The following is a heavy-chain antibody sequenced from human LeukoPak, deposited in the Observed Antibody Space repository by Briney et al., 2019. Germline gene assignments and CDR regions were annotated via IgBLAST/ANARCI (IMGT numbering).Heavy chain of an antibody. D-gene: IGHD6-19*01. J-gene: IGHJ4*02. CDR2: IYSGGTA. V-gene: IGHV3-53*01. CDR3: TKLKGWYGDRYFDY. CDR1: GFSVSSKY. Sequence: PGGSLRLSCAASGFSVSSKYMSWVRQPAGKGLEWVSVIYSGGTAFYADSVKGRFTISRDNSKNTLYLQMNSLRPDDTAVYYCTKLKGWYGDRYFDYWGPGILVTVSS.